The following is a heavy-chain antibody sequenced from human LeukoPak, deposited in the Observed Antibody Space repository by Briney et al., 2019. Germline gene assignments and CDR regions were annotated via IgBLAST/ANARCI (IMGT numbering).Heavy chain of an antibody. CDR2: ICTSGST. Sequence: SETLSLTCTVSGGSISSYYWSWLRQPAGKGLEWIGRICTSGSTNYKPSLKSRVTISVDTSKNQFSLKLSSVTAADTAVYYCARGAGTVNFDYWGQGSLVTVSS. CDR1: GGSISSYY. V-gene: IGHV4-4*07. J-gene: IGHJ4*02. D-gene: IGHD4-17*01. CDR3: ARGAGTVNFDY.